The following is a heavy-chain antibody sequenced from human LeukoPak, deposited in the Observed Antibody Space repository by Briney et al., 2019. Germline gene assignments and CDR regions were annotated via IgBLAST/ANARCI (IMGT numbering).Heavy chain of an antibody. V-gene: IGHV3-21*01. CDR1: GFTFSSYS. Sequence: GGSLRLSCAASGFTFSSYSMNWVRQAPGKGLEWVSSISSSSSYIYYADSVKGRFTISRDNAKNSLYLQMNSLRAEDTAVYYCAREGIVVPAAKYFVYWGQGTLVTVSS. CDR2: ISSSSSYI. CDR3: AREGIVVPAAKYFVY. J-gene: IGHJ4*02. D-gene: IGHD2-2*01.